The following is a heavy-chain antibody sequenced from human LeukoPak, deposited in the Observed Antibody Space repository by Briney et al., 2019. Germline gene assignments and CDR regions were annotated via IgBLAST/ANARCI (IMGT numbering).Heavy chain of an antibody. CDR1: GFTFSSYG. J-gene: IGHJ4*02. D-gene: IGHD5-18*01. CDR3: ARDRSYGSFDY. CDR2: INWNGGST. Sequence: PGRSLRLSCAASGFTFSSYGMHWVRQAPGKGLEWVSGINWNGGSTGYADSVKGRFTISRDNAKNSLYLQMNSLRAEDTALYHCARDRSYGSFDYWGQGTLVTVSS. V-gene: IGHV3-20*01.